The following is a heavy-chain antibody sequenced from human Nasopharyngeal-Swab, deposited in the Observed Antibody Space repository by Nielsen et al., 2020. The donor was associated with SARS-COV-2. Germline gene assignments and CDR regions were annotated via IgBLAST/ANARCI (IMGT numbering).Heavy chain of an antibody. D-gene: IGHD3-3*01. V-gene: IGHV4-39*02. CDR2: IYYSGST. J-gene: IGHJ5*02. CDR1: GGSISSSSYY. Sequence: SETLSLAWTVAGGSISSSSYYWGWIRQPPGKGLEWIGSIYYSGSTYYNPSLKSRVTISVDTSKNQFSLKLSSVTAADTAVYYCAREIITIFGVVIPNWFDPWGQGTLVTVSS. CDR3: AREIITIFGVVIPNWFDP.